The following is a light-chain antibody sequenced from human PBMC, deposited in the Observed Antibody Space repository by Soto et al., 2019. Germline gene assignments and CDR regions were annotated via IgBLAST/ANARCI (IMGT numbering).Light chain of an antibody. Sequence: DILMTQSPSSLSASVGDRVTITCRASQSISSYLNWYQQKPGKAPKLLIYAASSLQSGVPSRFSGGGSGTDFTLTISSLQPEDFATYYCQQSYSTLFTFGPGTKVDIK. CDR3: QQSYSTLFT. CDR1: QSISSY. V-gene: IGKV1-39*01. J-gene: IGKJ3*01. CDR2: AAS.